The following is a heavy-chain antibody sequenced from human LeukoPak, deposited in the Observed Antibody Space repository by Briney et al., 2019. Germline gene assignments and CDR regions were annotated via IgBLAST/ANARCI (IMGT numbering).Heavy chain of an antibody. V-gene: IGHV1-46*01. CDR3: ARGNVEDYYYYYYGMDV. CDR1: GYTFTSYY. CDR2: INPSGGST. Sequence: ASVKVSCKASGYTFTSYYMHWVRQAPGQGLEWMGIINPSGGSTSYAQKFQGRVTMTRDTSTSTVYMELSSLRSEDTAVYYCARGNVEDYYYYYYGMDVWGQGTTVTVSS. D-gene: IGHD3-16*01. J-gene: IGHJ6*02.